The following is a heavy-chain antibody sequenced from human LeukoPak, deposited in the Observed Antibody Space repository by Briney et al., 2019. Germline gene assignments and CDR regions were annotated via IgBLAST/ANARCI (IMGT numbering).Heavy chain of an antibody. V-gene: IGHV3-30*04. CDR3: ARDRGSWLDY. CDR2: ISYDGSNK. D-gene: IGHD6-13*01. CDR1: GFTFSSYA. J-gene: IGHJ4*02. Sequence: GRSLRLSCAASGFTFSSYAMHWVRQAPGKGLEWVAVISYDGSNKYYADSVKGRFTISRDNSKNTLYLQMNSLRAEDTAVYYCARDRGSWLDYWGQGTLVTVSS.